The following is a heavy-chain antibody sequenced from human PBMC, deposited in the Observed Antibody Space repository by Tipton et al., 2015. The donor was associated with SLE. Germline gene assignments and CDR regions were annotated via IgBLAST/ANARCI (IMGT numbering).Heavy chain of an antibody. D-gene: IGHD5-18*01. J-gene: IGHJ4*02. CDR3: ARDRPHTAMIFDC. Sequence: SLRLSCAASGFTFNTYSMNWVRQAPGKGLEWVSYISSSSSTIFYADSVKGRFTISRDNAKNSLYLQMNSLRAEDTALYYCARDRPHTAMIFDCWGQGRLVTVSS. CDR1: GFTFNTYS. V-gene: IGHV3-48*01. CDR2: ISSSSSTI.